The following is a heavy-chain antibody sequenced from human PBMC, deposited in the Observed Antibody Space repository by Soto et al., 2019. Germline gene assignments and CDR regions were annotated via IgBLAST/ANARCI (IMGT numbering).Heavy chain of an antibody. CDR3: ASLSVVIAHYFDY. V-gene: IGHV4-59*08. D-gene: IGHD3-22*01. CDR2: IYYSGST. Sequence: SETLSLTCTVSGGSISSYSWSWIRQPPGKGLEWFGYIYYSGSTHYNPSLQSRFTISVDTSKNRFSLKLSSVTAADTAVYYCASLSVVIAHYFDYWGQGTLVTVSS. J-gene: IGHJ4*02. CDR1: GGSISSYS.